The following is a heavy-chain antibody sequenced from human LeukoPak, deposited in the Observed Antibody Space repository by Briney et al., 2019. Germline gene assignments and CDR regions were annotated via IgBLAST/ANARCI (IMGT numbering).Heavy chain of an antibody. V-gene: IGHV3-21*01. J-gene: IGHJ4*02. D-gene: IGHD3-9*01. CDR3: ARVTLTGYYAFDY. CDR1: GFTVSSNY. Sequence: PGGSLRLSCAASGFTVSSNYMNWVRQAPGKGLEWVSSISSSSSYIYYTDSVKGRFTISRDNAKNSLYLQMNSLRAEDTAVYYCARVTLTGYYAFDYWGQGTLVTVSS. CDR2: ISSSSSYI.